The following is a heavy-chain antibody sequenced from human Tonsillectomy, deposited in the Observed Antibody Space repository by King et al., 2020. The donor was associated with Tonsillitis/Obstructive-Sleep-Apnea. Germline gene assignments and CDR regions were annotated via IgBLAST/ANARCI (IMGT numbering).Heavy chain of an antibody. CDR2: IYYSGTT. CDR1: GGSISSSDFY. Sequence: QLQESGPGLVKPSETLSLTCTVSGGSISSSDFYWGWIRQPPGKGLEWIGSIYYSGTTFYNPSLKSRVTISVDTSKKQFSLKLSSVTAADTTVYYCARQILYGSGNVLVDYWGQGTLVTVSS. V-gene: IGHV4-39*01. J-gene: IGHJ4*02. CDR3: ARQILYGSGNVLVDY. D-gene: IGHD3-10*01.